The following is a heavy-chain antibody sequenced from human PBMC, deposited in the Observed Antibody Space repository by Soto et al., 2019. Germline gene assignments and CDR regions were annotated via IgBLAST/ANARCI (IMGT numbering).Heavy chain of an antibody. Sequence: SETLSLTCTVSGGSVNSDTCYWIWIRQPPGRGLEWIFYIYYTGNTNYNPSLKSRVTISIDTPRNHFSLKLTSVTDGERAVYYCAREFSNSPEAFDSWGQGSLVTVSS. J-gene: IGHJ4*02. CDR3: AREFSNSPEAFDS. CDR1: GGSVNSDTCY. CDR2: IYYTGNT. D-gene: IGHD6-6*01. V-gene: IGHV4-61*03.